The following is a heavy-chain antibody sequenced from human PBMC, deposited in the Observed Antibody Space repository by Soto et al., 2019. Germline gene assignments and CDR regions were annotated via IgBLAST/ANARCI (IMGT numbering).Heavy chain of an antibody. CDR1: GFSLSTSGRT. CDR2: GW. Sequence: QITLKESGPTLVKPTETLTLTCSVSGFSLSTSGRTLGWIRQPPGKAPEWLALGWQYSPSLQSRVTFTKDTSKNQVVLTLTDMDPADTATYYCTLRQDSSRGPIYWGQGILVTVSS. D-gene: IGHD6-13*01. CDR3: TLRQDSSRGPIY. J-gene: IGHJ4*02. V-gene: IGHV2-5*01.